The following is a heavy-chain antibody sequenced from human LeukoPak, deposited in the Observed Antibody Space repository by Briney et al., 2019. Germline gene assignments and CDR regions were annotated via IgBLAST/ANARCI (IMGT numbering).Heavy chain of an antibody. J-gene: IGHJ5*02. CDR1: GGSISSGGYY. V-gene: IGHV4-31*03. CDR3: ATTYSGSYLSFDP. CDR2: IYYSGNT. Sequence: PSQTLSLTCTVSGGSISSGGYYWSWIRQHPGKGLEWIGYIYYSGNTYYNPSLKSRVTISVDTSKNQFSLKLSSVTAADTAVYYCATTYSGSYLSFDPWGQGTLVTVSS. D-gene: IGHD1-26*01.